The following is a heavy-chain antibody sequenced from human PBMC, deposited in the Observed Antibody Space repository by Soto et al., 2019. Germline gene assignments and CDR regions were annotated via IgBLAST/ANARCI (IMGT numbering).Heavy chain of an antibody. Sequence: SETLSLTCTVSGGSVSSTNYYWSWIRQPPGKGLEWIGYIHYSGSTNYNPSLKSPVTISLDTSKNQFSLSLTSVTAADTAVYYCGSYSIGGNCVDYWGQGTLVTVSS. CDR3: GSYSIGGNCVDY. CDR2: IHYSGST. CDR1: GGSVSSTNYY. D-gene: IGHD1-26*01. J-gene: IGHJ4*02. V-gene: IGHV4-61*01.